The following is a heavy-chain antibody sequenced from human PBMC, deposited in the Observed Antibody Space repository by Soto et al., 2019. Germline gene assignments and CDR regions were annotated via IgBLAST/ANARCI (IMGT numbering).Heavy chain of an antibody. CDR2: IKQDGSEK. D-gene: IGHD3-16*02. CDR1: GFTFSSYW. V-gene: IGHV3-7*05. J-gene: IGHJ4*02. CDR3: ARVGVITFGGVIVFDY. Sequence: GGSLRLSCAASGFTFSSYWMSWVRQAPGKGLEWVANIKQDGSEKYYVDSVKGRFTISRDNAKNSLYLQMNSLRAEDTAVYYCARVGVITFGGVIVFDYWGQGTLVTVSS.